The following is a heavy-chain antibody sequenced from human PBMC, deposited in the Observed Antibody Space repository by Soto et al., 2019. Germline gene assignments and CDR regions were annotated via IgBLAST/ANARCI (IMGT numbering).Heavy chain of an antibody. Sequence: VPLLQSGGEVRKPGASVKVSCKTSGYTFTNYAINWVRQAPGQGLQWMGWISAYSGDTKYAQRFQDRLTVTTDPSTTTASMELTRLRSDDTPVYYCARAGRAFSTSGETRDVWGQGTTVTVSS. CDR3: ARAGRAFSTSGETRDV. V-gene: IGHV1-18*01. CDR2: ISAYSGDT. J-gene: IGHJ6*01. CDR1: GYTFTNYA. D-gene: IGHD3-3*02.